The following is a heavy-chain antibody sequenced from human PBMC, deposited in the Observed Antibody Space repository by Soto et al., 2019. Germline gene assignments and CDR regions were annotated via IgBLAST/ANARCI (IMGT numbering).Heavy chain of an antibody. J-gene: IGHJ5*02. D-gene: IGHD2-21*01. CDR1: GGTFSSYA. CDR2: IIPIFGTA. V-gene: IGHV1-69*06. Sequence: QVQLVQSGAEVKKPGSSVKVSCKASGGTFSSYAISWVRQAPGQGLEWMGGIIPIFGTANYAQKFQGRVTITADKSTSTAYMELSSLRSEDTAVYYCARDVEPLSVVVRPLIGGWFDPWGQGTLVTVSS. CDR3: ARDVEPLSVVVRPLIGGWFDP.